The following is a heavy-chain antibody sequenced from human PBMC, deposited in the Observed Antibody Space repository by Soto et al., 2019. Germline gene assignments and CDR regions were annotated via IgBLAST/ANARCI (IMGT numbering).Heavy chain of an antibody. CDR2: INPKSGGT. CDR1: GYSFTGYS. V-gene: IGHV1-2*02. Sequence: ASVKVSCKTSGYSFTGYSVHWVRQAPGHGPEWMGWINPKSGGTKYAQKFQGRVTMTRDTSISTVFMELSRVTSGDTAVYYCAGEVLSRVNLIRGKLFDYGGQGSLLTVSS. D-gene: IGHD3-10*01. J-gene: IGHJ4*02. CDR3: AGEVLSRVNLIRGKLFDY.